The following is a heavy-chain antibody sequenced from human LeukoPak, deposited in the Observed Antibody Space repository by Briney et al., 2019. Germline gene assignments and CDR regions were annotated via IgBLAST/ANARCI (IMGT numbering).Heavy chain of an antibody. V-gene: IGHV4-4*07. Sequence: SETLSLTCTVSGGSISNYYWSWIRQPAGKGLEWLGRIYTSGSTNYNPSLKSRVTMSVDTSKNQFSLKLSAVTAADTAVYYCASVRRGFGESSKYYSYYYMHVWGNGTTVTIAS. CDR2: IYTSGST. CDR1: GGSISNYY. J-gene: IGHJ6*03. D-gene: IGHD3-10*01. CDR3: ASVRRGFGESSKYYSYYYMHV.